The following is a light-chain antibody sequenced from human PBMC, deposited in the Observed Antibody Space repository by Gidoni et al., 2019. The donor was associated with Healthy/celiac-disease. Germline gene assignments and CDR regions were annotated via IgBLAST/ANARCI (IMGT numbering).Light chain of an antibody. V-gene: IGKV1-39*01. CDR3: QQSYSVTWWT. CDR1: QSICKY. CDR2: IAY. J-gene: IGKJ1*01. Sequence: DIEMTQSPSSLSASVGDRVTITCRASQSICKYLNWYQQKPGKAPQLLIYIAYKLQSWVPSRFNGSGSGTDFTLTISSLQPEEFETYYCQQSYSVTWWTFGQGTRVEIK.